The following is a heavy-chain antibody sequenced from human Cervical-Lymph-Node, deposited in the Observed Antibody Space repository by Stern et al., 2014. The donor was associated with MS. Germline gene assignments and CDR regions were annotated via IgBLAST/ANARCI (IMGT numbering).Heavy chain of an antibody. CDR2: INPSAGGT. V-gene: IGHV1-2*06. J-gene: IGHJ6*02. Sequence: QVQLVQSGAEVRKPGASVKVSCKASGYTFIDYYMHWVRQAPGQGLEWMGRINPSAGGTNYAPEFRGRVTMTTDTSISTAYMELSRLAFDDTAVYFCARAYGNHNLYYFGLDVWGQGTTVTVSS. D-gene: IGHD4-11*01. CDR1: GYTFIDYY. CDR3: ARAYGNHNLYYFGLDV.